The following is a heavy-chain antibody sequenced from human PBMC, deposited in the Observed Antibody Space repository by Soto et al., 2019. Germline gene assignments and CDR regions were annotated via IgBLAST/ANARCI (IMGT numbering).Heavy chain of an antibody. D-gene: IGHD3-22*01. CDR2: ISYDGSNK. Sequence: GGSLRLSCAASGFTFSSYAMHWVRQAPGKGLEWVAVISYDGSNKYYADSVKGRFTISRDNSKNTLYLQMNSLRAEDTAVYYCVKGEYYYDSSGYYPFDYWGQGTLVTVS. V-gene: IGHV3-30-3*01. CDR3: VKGEYYYDSSGYYPFDY. J-gene: IGHJ4*02. CDR1: GFTFSSYA.